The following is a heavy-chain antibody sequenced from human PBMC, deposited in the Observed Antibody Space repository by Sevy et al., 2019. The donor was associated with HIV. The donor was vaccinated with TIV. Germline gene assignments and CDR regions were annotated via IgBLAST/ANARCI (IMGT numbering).Heavy chain of an antibody. CDR1: GFTFSSYW. D-gene: IGHD3-22*01. V-gene: IGHV3-7*01. Sequence: GGSLRLSCAASGFTFSSYWMSWVRQAPGKGLEWVANIKQDGSEKYYVDSVKGRFTISRDNAKNSLYLQMNSLRAEDTAVYYCAREISSGYYRPYYYGMDVWGQGTTVTVSS. J-gene: IGHJ6*02. CDR3: AREISSGYYRPYYYGMDV. CDR2: IKQDGSEK.